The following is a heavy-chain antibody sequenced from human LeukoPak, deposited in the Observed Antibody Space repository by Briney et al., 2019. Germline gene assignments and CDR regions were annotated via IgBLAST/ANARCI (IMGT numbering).Heavy chain of an antibody. CDR1: GGSISSYY. Sequence: SETLSLTCTVSGGSISSYYWSWIRQPPGKGLEWIGYIYYSGSTNYNPSLKSRVTISVDTSKNQFSLKLSSVTAADTAVYYCASVRIAVAGPFDYWGQGTLVTVSS. D-gene: IGHD6-19*01. CDR2: IYYSGST. CDR3: ASVRIAVAGPFDY. V-gene: IGHV4-59*01. J-gene: IGHJ4*02.